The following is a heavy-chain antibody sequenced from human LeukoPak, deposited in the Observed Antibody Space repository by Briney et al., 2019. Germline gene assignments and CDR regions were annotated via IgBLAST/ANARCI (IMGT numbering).Heavy chain of an antibody. J-gene: IGHJ5*02. CDR2: IYYSGST. V-gene: IGHV4-39*07. Sequence: SETLSLTCTVSGGSISSSYYWGWIRQPPGKGLEWIGSIYYSGSTYYNPSLKSRVTISVDTSKNQFSLKLSSVTAADTAVYYCARVGWGQYNWFDPWGQGTLVTVSS. CDR1: GGSISSSYY. D-gene: IGHD3-16*01. CDR3: ARVGWGQYNWFDP.